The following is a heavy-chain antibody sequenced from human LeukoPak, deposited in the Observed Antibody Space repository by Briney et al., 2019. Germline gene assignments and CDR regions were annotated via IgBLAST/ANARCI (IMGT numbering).Heavy chain of an antibody. J-gene: IGHJ5*02. CDR3: ARVVAPHLLRGGFDP. Sequence: HGESLKISCKGSGYSFTSYWIGWVRQMPGKGLEWMGIIYPGDSDTRYSPSFQGQVTISADKSISTAYLQWSSLKASDTAMYYCARVVAPHLLRGGFDPWGQGTLVTVSS. D-gene: IGHD2-2*01. V-gene: IGHV5-51*01. CDR2: IYPGDSDT. CDR1: GYSFTSYW.